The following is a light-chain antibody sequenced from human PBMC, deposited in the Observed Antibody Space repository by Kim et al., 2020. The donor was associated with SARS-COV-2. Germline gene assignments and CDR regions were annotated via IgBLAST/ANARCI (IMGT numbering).Light chain of an antibody. V-gene: IGKV1-17*01. J-gene: IGKJ5*01. CDR3: LQHSTYPIT. CDR1: QDIRND. Sequence: SASVGDRRSITCRASQDIRNDLGWYQQNPGRAPMRLIYGASSLQSGVPSRFSGSGSGTEFTLTISSVQPEDFATYFCLQHSTYPITFGQGTRLEIK. CDR2: GAS.